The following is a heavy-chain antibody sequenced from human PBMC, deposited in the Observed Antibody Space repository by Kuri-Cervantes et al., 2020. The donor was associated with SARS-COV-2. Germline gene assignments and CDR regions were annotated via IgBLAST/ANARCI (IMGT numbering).Heavy chain of an antibody. V-gene: IGHV4-59*08. D-gene: IGHD2-2*01. J-gene: IGHJ4*02. Sequence: SETLSLTCTVSGGSISSHYWSWIRQPPGKGLEWIGYIYYSGSTNYNPSLKSRVTISVDTSKNQFSLKLSSVTAADTAVYYCARQGGIVVVPAALWGQGTLVTVSS. CDR3: ARQGGIVVVPAAL. CDR2: IYYSGST. CDR1: GGSISSHY.